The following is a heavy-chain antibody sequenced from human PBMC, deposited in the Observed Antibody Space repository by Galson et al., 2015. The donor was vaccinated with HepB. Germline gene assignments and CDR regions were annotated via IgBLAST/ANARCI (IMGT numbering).Heavy chain of an antibody. CDR3: ARTMITFGGVIVSPFGAFDI. V-gene: IGHV4-34*01. CDR2: INHSGST. CDR1: GGSFSGYY. Sequence: ETLSLTCAVYGGSFSGYYWSWIRQPPGKGLEWIGEINHSGSTNYNPSLKSRVTISVDTSKNQFSLKLSSVTAADTAVYYCARTMITFGGVIVSPFGAFDIWGQGTMVTVSS. J-gene: IGHJ3*02. D-gene: IGHD3-16*02.